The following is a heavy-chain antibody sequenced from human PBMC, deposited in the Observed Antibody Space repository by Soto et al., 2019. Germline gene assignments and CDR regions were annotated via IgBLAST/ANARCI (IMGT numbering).Heavy chain of an antibody. Sequence: SETLSLTCTVSGGSISSYYWSWIRQPPGKGLEWIGYIYYSGSTNYNPSLKSRVTISVDTSKNQFSLKLSSVTAADTAVYYCASSGLQGRRSYYWGMDVGGQGTTVTVSS. CDR2: IYYSGST. D-gene: IGHD3-10*01. J-gene: IGHJ6*02. CDR1: GGSISSYY. CDR3: ASSGLQGRRSYYWGMDV. V-gene: IGHV4-59*01.